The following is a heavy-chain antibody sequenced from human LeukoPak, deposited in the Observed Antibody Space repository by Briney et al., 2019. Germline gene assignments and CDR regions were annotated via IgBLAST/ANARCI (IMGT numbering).Heavy chain of an antibody. CDR2: INTVGSST. J-gene: IGHJ4*02. V-gene: IGHV3-74*01. CDR1: ESTFSSYW. Sequence: GGSLRLSCAASESTFSSYWMHWVRQAPGKGLVWVSRINTVGSSTSYADSVKGRFTIYRDNAKDTLYLKMNSLRAEDTAVYYCAREGGYCSGGSCYRLSYFDYWGQGTLVTVSS. D-gene: IGHD2-15*01. CDR3: AREGGYCSGGSCYRLSYFDY.